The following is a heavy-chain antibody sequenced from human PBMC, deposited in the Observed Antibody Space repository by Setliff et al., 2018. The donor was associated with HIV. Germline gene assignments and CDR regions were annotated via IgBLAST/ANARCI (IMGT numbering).Heavy chain of an antibody. CDR3: ARIGDTSGYYIYIFDL. J-gene: IGHJ3*01. CDR1: GYSFTSYW. V-gene: IGHV5-51*01. Sequence: GESLKISCQGSGYSFTSYWIGWVRQMPGQGLEWMGMIHPIDSDVRYSPSFQGQVTISADKSITTAYLQWSSLKASDSAMYYCARIGDTSGYYIYIFDLWGQGTKVTVSS. D-gene: IGHD3-22*01. CDR2: IHPIDSDV.